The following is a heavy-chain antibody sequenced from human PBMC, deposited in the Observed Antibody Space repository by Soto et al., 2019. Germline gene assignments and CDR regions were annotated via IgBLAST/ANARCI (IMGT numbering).Heavy chain of an antibody. D-gene: IGHD2-15*01. V-gene: IGHV3-33*01. CDR3: ARIGCSGDNCKPYAYNAMDG. CDR2: IWYGGSLK. J-gene: IGHJ6*02. Sequence: QVQLVESGGGVVQPGRSLRLSCAASGFTFYTYGMHWVRQAPGKGLEWVAIIWYGGSLKYYADSVKGRFTISRDNPKNTLYLQMNSLRAEDTAVYYCARIGCSGDNCKPYAYNAMDGWGQGTTVTVSS. CDR1: GFTFYTYG.